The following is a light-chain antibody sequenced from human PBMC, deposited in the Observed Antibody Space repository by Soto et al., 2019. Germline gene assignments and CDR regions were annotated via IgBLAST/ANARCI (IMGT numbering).Light chain of an antibody. J-gene: IGKJ5*01. Sequence: DIQMTQSPSSLSPSLLYIFTITFRSSQSISSYLNWYQQKPGKAPKLLIYAASSLQSGVPSRFSGSGSGTDFTLTISSLQPEDFATYYCQQSYSTPPITFGQGTRLEIK. V-gene: IGKV1-39*01. CDR3: QQSYSTPPIT. CDR2: AAS. CDR1: QSISSY.